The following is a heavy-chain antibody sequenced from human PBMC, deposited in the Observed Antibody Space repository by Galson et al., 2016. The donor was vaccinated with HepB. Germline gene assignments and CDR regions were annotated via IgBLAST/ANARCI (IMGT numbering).Heavy chain of an antibody. J-gene: IGHJ3*02. CDR1: GGSISSYY. CDR3: ARVSVLTSMETKSDAFDI. V-gene: IGHV4-4*08. CDR2: VYSSGST. Sequence: ETLSLTCTVSGGSISSYYWSWVRQPPGKGLEWIGRVYSSGSTNYNPSLKTRVTISINTSKNQFSLRLSFVTAADTAVYYCARVSVLTSMETKSDAFDIWGQGTMVTVSS. D-gene: IGHD2/OR15-2a*01.